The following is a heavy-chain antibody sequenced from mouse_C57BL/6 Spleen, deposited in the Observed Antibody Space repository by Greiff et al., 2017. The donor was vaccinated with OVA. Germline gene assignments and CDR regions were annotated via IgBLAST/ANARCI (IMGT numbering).Heavy chain of an antibody. D-gene: IGHD2-3*01. V-gene: IGHV1-26*01. CDR1: GYTFTDYY. Sequence: EVQLQQSGPELVKPGASVKISCKASGYTFTDYYLNWVKQSHGKSLEWIGDINPNNGGTSYNQKFKGKATLTVDKSSSTAYMELRSLTSEDSAVYYWARGGNDGSYYFDYWGQGTTLTVSS. CDR2: INPNNGGT. CDR3: ARGGNDGSYYFDY. J-gene: IGHJ2*01.